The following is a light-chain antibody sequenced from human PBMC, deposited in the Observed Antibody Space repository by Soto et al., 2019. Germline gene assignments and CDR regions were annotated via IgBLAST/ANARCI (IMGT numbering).Light chain of an antibody. CDR2: AAS. Sequence: DIQMTQSPSSLSASVGDRVTITCRASQSISSYLNWYQQKPGKAPKLLIYAASSLQIVVPSRFSGSGSGTDFTLTISSLQPEDFEPYYCQQRYSTPRTFGQGTKVEIK. V-gene: IGKV1-39*01. J-gene: IGKJ1*01. CDR1: QSISSY. CDR3: QQRYSTPRT.